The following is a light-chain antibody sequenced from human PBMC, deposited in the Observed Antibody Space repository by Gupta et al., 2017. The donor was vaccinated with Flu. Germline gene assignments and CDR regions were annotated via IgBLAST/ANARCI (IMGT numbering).Light chain of an antibody. V-gene: IGKV1-33*01. CDR1: QDISNY. Sequence: DIQMTQSPSSLSASVGDRVTITCQASQDISNYLNWYQQKPGKAPKLLIYDASNLETGVPSRFSGSGSGTDFTCTISSLQPEDIATYYCQQYDNLPGFGPGTKVDIK. CDR3: QQYDNLPG. CDR2: DAS. J-gene: IGKJ3*01.